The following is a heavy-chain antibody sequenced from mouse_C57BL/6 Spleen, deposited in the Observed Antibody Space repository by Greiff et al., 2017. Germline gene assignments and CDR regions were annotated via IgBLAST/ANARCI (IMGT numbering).Heavy chain of an antibody. Sequence: EVQLQQSGPELVKPGASVKISCKASGYTFTDYYMNWVKQSHGKSLEWIGDINPNNGGTSYNQKFKGKATLTVDKSSSTAYMELRSLTSEDSAVYYCARRAIYYYGSSYGYWGQGTTLTVSS. CDR1: GYTFTDYY. CDR2: INPNNGGT. D-gene: IGHD1-1*01. CDR3: ARRAIYYYGSSYGY. V-gene: IGHV1-26*01. J-gene: IGHJ2*01.